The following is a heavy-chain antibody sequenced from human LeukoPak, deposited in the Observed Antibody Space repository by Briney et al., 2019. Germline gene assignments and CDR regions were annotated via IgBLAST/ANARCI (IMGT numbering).Heavy chain of an antibody. CDR1: GFTFSSYS. CDR2: ISSSSSYI. CDR3: ARASSWYGGGFQH. J-gene: IGHJ1*01. D-gene: IGHD6-13*01. V-gene: IGHV3-21*01. Sequence: PGGSLRLSCAASGFTFSSYSMNWVRQAPGKGLGWVSSISSSSSYIYYADSVRGRFTISRDNAKNSLYLQMNSLRAEDTAVYYCARASSWYGGGFQHWGQGTLVTVSS.